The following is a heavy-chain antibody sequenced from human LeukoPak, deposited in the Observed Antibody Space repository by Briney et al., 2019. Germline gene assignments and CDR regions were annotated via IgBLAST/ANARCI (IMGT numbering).Heavy chain of an antibody. D-gene: IGHD3-22*01. CDR2: ISSSGSTI. Sequence: GGSLRLFCAASGFTFSSYWMSWVRQAPGNGLELVSYISSSGSTIYYADSVKGRFTISRDNAKNSLYLQMNSLRAEDTAVYYCASDFYDSSGYPTDYWGQGTLVTVSS. CDR3: ASDFYDSSGYPTDY. CDR1: GFTFSSYW. J-gene: IGHJ4*02. V-gene: IGHV3-48*04.